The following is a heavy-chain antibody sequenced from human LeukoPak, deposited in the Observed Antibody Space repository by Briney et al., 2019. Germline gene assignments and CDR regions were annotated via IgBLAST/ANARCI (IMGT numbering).Heavy chain of an antibody. CDR2: ISAYNGNT. CDR3: AREESVVPAMNYFDY. J-gene: IGHJ4*02. V-gene: IGHV1-18*01. D-gene: IGHD2-2*01. CDR1: GYTFTSYG. Sequence: ASVKVSCKASGYTFTSYGISWVRQAPGQGLEWMGWISAYNGNTNYAQKLQGRVTMNTDTSTSTAYMELRSLRSDDTAVYYCAREESVVPAMNYFDYWGQGTLVTVSS.